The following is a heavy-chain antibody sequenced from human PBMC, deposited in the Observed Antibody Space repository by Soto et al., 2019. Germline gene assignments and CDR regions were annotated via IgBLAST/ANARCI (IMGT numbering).Heavy chain of an antibody. CDR1: EFTFRSYA. D-gene: IGHD2-15*01. CDR2: TGGGGVST. J-gene: IGHJ3*02. CDR3: AKIVGGGSHHDAFDI. V-gene: IGHV3-23*01. Sequence: EVQLLESGGGLVEPGGSLRLYCAASEFTFRSYAMTWVRQAPGKGLEWVSYTGGGGVSTYYADSVKGRFTSSRDDSKNTLYLQMNSPRAEDTALYYCAKIVGGGSHHDAFDIWGQGTMVTVSS.